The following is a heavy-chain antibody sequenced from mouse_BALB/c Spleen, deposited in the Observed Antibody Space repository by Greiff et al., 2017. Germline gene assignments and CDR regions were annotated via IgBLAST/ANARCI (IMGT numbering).Heavy chain of an antibody. CDR1: GFTFSNYW. D-gene: IGHD2-3*01. V-gene: IGHV6-6*02. Sequence: EVKLMESGGGLVQPGGSMKLSCVASGFTFSNYWMNWVRQSPEKGLEWVAEIRLKSNNYATHYAESVKGRFTISRDDSKSSVYLQMNNLRAEDTGIYCCTRDGYYYAMDYWGQGTSVTVSS. CDR3: TRDGYYYAMDY. CDR2: IRLKSNNYAT. J-gene: IGHJ4*01.